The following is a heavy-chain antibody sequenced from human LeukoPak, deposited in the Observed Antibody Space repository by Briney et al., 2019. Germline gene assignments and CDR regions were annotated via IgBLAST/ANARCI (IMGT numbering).Heavy chain of an antibody. D-gene: IGHD3-10*01. V-gene: IGHV3-30*18. CDR2: ISYDGSNK. CDR3: AKCLYGSGSPSDY. J-gene: IGHJ4*02. CDR1: GFTFSTYG. Sequence: GGSLRLSCAASGFTFSTYGMHWVRQAPGKGLEWVAVISYDGSNKYYADSVKGRFTISRDNSKNTLYLQMNSLRDEDTAVYYCAKCLYGSGSPSDYWGQGTLVTVSS.